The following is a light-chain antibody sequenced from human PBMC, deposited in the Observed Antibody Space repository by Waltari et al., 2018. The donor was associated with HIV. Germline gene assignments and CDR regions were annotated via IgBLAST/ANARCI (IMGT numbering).Light chain of an antibody. J-gene: IGKJ2*01. Sequence: IVMTQSPLSLPVTPGEPATFSCRSGQSLLHSDGYNFLDWYLQRPGQPPKLLIYLGSHRAPGVPTRFTGSGSDTNFILNITRVEADDVGVYLCMQSLEIPHTFGQGTRVEI. CDR1: QSLLHSDGYNF. CDR3: MQSLEIPHT. V-gene: IGKV2-28*01. CDR2: LGS.